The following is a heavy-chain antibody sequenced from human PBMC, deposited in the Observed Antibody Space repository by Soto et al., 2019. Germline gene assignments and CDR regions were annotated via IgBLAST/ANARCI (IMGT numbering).Heavy chain of an antibody. J-gene: IGHJ4*02. V-gene: IGHV3-11*05. CDR3: ARSIAVAAPTDH. CDR1: GFTFSDYY. D-gene: IGHD6-19*01. Sequence: VQLVESGGGLVKPGVSLRLSCEVSGFTFSDYYMSWIRQAPGKGLEWVSYISTSSSYTDYADSVRGRFIISRDNAKNSLFLQMNSLRAEDTAVYYCARSIAVAAPTDHWGQGTLVTVSS. CDR2: ISTSSSYT.